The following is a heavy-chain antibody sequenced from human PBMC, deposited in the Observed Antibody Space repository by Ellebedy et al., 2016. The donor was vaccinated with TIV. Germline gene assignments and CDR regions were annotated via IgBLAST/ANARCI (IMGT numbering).Heavy chain of an antibody. CDR1: GGSISSYY. J-gene: IGHJ5*02. V-gene: IGHV4-59*01. D-gene: IGHD6-13*01. CDR3: ARWIYGTAGRWFDP. CDR2: IYYSGST. Sequence: SETLSLTCTVSGGSISSYYWSWIRQPPGKGLEWIGHIYYSGSTNYNPSLKSRVTISVDTSKNQFSLKLSSVTAADTAVYYCARWIYGTAGRWFDPWGQGTLVTVSS.